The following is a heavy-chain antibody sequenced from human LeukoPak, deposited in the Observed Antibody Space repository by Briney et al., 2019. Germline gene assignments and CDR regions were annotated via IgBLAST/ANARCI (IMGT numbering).Heavy chain of an antibody. CDR2: INHSGST. D-gene: IGHD6-19*01. J-gene: IGHJ2*01. CDR1: GYSISSGYY. V-gene: IGHV4-38-2*02. Sequence: KPSETLSLTCTVSGYSISSGYYWGWIRQPPGKGLEWIGEINHSGSTNYNPSLKSRVTISVDTSKNQFSLKLSSVTAADTAVYYCARGPRIAVVGEDWYFDLWGRGTLVTVSS. CDR3: ARGPRIAVVGEDWYFDL.